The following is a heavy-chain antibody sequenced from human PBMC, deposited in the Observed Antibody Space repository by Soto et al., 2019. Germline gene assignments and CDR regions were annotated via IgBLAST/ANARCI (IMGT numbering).Heavy chain of an antibody. D-gene: IGHD1-26*01. CDR1: GFIFSGYS. Sequence: GGSLRLSCAGSGFIFSGYSMNWVRQAPGKGLEWVSSISTTSTYIYYADSVKDRFTVSRDNAKNSLYLQVTGLRPEDTAMYYCARDGIVGTTDFFDYWGQGTLVTVSS. CDR2: ISTTSTYI. J-gene: IGHJ4*02. CDR3: ARDGIVGTTDFFDY. V-gene: IGHV3-21*01.